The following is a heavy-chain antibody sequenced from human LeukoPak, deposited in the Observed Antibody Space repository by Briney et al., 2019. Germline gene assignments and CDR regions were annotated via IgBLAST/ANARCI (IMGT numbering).Heavy chain of an antibody. CDR2: IKEDGSQK. V-gene: IGHV3-7*04. D-gene: IGHD3-22*01. CDR1: GFTFRSYW. J-gene: IGHJ4*02. Sequence: GRSLRLSCGASGFTFRSYWMTWVRQAPGKGLEWVATIKEDGSQKYYEDSVKGRLTISRDNARNSVFLQMNNLRVGNTAVYFCARTPIYDRRDVYRHFDYWGRGTLVTVSP. CDR3: ARTPIYDRRDVYRHFDY.